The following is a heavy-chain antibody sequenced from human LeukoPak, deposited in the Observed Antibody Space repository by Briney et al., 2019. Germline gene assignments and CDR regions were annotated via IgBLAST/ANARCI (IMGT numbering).Heavy chain of an antibody. CDR2: IRYDGSNK. V-gene: IGHV3-30*02. Sequence: AGSLRLSCAASGFTFSSYGMHWVRQAPGKGLEWVAFIRYDGSNKYYADSVKGRFTISRDNSKNTLYLQMNSLRAEDTARYYCATLDSTKSVFWGRGTAVTVSS. J-gene: IGHJ1*01. D-gene: IGHD2-2*01. CDR1: GFTFSSYG. CDR3: ATLDSTKSVF.